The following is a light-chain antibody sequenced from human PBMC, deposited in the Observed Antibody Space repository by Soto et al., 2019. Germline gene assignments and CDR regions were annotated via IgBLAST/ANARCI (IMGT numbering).Light chain of an antibody. CDR2: DAS. CDR3: QQYNGYPWT. CDR1: HSITKW. V-gene: IGKV1-5*01. Sequence: DIQMTQSPSTLSVSVGDRVSITCRASHSITKWLAWYQQKPGKAPKFLIYDASGLESGVTSRFSGSGSGTEFTLTISSLQPDDFATYYCQQYNGYPWTFGQGTKVEIK. J-gene: IGKJ1*01.